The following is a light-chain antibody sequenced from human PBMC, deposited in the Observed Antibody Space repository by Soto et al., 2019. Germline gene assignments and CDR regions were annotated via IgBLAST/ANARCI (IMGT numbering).Light chain of an antibody. Sequence: QSVLTQPPSVSGAPGQRVTISCTGSSSNIGAGYDVNWYQQLPGTAPKVLIYGNSNRPSGVPDRFSGSKSGASASLAITGLQAEDEAEYYCQSYDSSLSTSVFGGGTQLTVL. J-gene: IGLJ2*01. V-gene: IGLV1-40*01. CDR3: QSYDSSLSTSV. CDR1: SSNIGAGYD. CDR2: GNS.